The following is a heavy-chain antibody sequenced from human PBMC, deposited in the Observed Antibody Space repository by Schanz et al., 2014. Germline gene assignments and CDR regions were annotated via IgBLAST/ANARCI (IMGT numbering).Heavy chain of an antibody. V-gene: IGHV1-46*01. Sequence: QVQLVQSGAEVKKPGASVKVSCKASGYTFISYFIHWVRQAPGQGLEWMGIINPTGGSTSYAQRFQGRVTVTSDTSTSTVYMELSSLRSEDTAVYYCAGATYRRRGYGGSEYVQHWVHCTLVTVSS. CDR2: INPTGGST. J-gene: IGHJ1*01. CDR1: GYTFISYF. CDR3: AGATYRRRGYGGSEYVQH. D-gene: IGHD1-26*01.